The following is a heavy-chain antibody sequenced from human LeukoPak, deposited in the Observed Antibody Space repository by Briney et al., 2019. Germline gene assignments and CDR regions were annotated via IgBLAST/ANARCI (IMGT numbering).Heavy chain of an antibody. CDR1: GFTFSSYG. V-gene: IGHV3-23*01. D-gene: IGHD3-3*01. CDR2: ISGSGGST. J-gene: IGHJ4*02. CDR3: AKANRFVGVVVYFDY. Sequence: GGSLRLSCAASGFTFSSYGMSWVRQAPGKGLEWGSGISGSGGSTYSADSVKGRFTISRDNSKNTLYLQMTSLRAEDTAVYYCAKANRFVGVVVYFDYWGQGTLVTVSS.